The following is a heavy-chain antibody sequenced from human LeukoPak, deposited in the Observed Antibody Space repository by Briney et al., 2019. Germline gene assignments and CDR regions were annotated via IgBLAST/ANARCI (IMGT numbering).Heavy chain of an antibody. J-gene: IGHJ4*02. Sequence: ASVKVSCKVSGYTLTALSMHWVRQAPGKGLEGMGGFNPEDGETIYAQKFQGRVTMTEDTSTDTAYMELSSLRSEDTAVYYCATSQPLGFRIPFDYWGQGTLVTVSS. D-gene: IGHD1-14*01. CDR1: GYTLTALS. CDR3: ATSQPLGFRIPFDY. CDR2: FNPEDGET. V-gene: IGHV1-24*01.